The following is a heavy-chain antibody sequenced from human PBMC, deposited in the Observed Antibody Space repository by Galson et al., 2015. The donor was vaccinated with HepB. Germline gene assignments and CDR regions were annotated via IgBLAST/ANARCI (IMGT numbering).Heavy chain of an antibody. CDR3: ARDNAVITTRLWFDP. CDR2: ISAYNGNT. D-gene: IGHD3-22*01. J-gene: IGHJ5*02. CDR1: GYTFTSYG. V-gene: IGHV1-18*01. Sequence: SVKVSCKASGYTFTSYGISWVRQAPGQGLEWMGWISAYNGNTNYAQKLQGRVTMTTDTSTSTAYMELKSLRSDDTSVYYCARDNAVITTRLWFDPWGQGTLVTVSS.